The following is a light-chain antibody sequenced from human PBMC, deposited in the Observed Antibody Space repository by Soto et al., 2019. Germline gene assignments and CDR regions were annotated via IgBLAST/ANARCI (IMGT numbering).Light chain of an antibody. Sequence: QSALTQPASVSGSPGQSITISCTGTSSDVGIYNFVSWYQQHPGKAPKLLIYEVSHWPSGVSDRFSGSKSGNTASLTISGLQAEDEADYYCSSYTSSSTWVFGGGTKVTVL. CDR3: SSYTSSSTWV. CDR1: SSDVGIYNF. CDR2: EVS. J-gene: IGLJ3*02. V-gene: IGLV2-14*01.